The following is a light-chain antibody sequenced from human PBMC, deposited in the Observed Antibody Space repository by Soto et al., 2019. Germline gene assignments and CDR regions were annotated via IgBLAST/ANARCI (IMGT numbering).Light chain of an antibody. CDR2: EGT. J-gene: IGLJ2*01. V-gene: IGLV2-23*01. CDR3: CSYAGSSTLV. CDR1: SSDVGSYNL. Sequence: QSALTQPASVSGCPGQSITISCTGSSSDVGSYNLVSWYQQHPGKAPKLMIFEGTNRPSGVSYRFSGSKSGNTASLTISGLQAEGEADYYCCSYAGSSTLVFGGGTKVTVL.